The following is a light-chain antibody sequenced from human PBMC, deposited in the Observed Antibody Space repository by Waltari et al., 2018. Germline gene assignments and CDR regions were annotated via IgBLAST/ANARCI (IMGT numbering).Light chain of an antibody. J-gene: IGKJ3*01. Sequence: DIQMTQSPSTPSASVGDRVTITCRASQSVASWVAWYQQKPGKAPKLLIYKASTLESGVPSRFSGSGSGTEFTLSITSLQPDDFATYYCQQYNNNSPFAFGPGTRVDIK. V-gene: IGKV1-5*03. CDR3: QQYNNNSPFA. CDR2: KAS. CDR1: QSVASW.